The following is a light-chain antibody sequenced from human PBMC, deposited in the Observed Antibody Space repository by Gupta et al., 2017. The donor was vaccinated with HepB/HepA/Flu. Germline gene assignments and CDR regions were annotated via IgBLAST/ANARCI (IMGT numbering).Light chain of an antibody. Sequence: EIVLPQSPATLSLSPGERATLSCRASQSIISYLAWYQQKPGQAPRLLVYDASNRATGIPARFSGSGSGTDFTLTISSLEPEDFAVYYCQQRSNWPLTFGGGTKVEIK. CDR1: QSIISY. J-gene: IGKJ4*01. V-gene: IGKV3-11*01. CDR3: QQRSNWPLT. CDR2: DAS.